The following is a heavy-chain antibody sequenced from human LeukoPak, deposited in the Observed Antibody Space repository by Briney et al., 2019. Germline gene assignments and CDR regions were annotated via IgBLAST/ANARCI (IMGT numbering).Heavy chain of an antibody. D-gene: IGHD4-11*01. CDR3: ARDFDYSNYYFDY. J-gene: IGHJ4*02. Sequence: GGSLRLSCAASGFTFSSYAMHWVRQAPGKGLEWVAVISYDGSNKYYADSVKGRFTISRDNSKNTLYLQMNSLRAEDTAVYYCARDFDYSNYYFDYWGQGTLVTVSS. CDR2: ISYDGSNK. V-gene: IGHV3-30-3*01. CDR1: GFTFSSYA.